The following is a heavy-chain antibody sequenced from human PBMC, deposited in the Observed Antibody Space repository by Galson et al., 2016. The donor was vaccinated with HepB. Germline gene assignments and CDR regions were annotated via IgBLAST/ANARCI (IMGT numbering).Heavy chain of an antibody. D-gene: IGHD3-9*01. CDR1: GNNFANYW. CDR2: VWPGDSDA. Sequence: QSGAEVKQPGESLRISCKGSGNNFANYWIGWVRQMPGKGLEWMGIVWPGDSDARYNPSFRGQVTISADNSITTAYLQWSSLKASDTGIYYCARRNTATISKGVHENNVFAIDVWGQGTTVTVSS. CDR3: ARRNTATISKGVHENNVFAIDV. V-gene: IGHV5-51*01. J-gene: IGHJ6*02.